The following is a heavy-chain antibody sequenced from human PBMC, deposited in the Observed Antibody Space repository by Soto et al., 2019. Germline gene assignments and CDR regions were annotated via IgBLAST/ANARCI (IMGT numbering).Heavy chain of an antibody. Sequence: GGSLRLSCSASGFTFSSYAMHWVRQAPGKGLEYVSAISSNGGSTYYADSVKGRFTISRDNSKNTLYLQMSSLRAEDTAVYYCVKSPIYSSGWYQFDYWGQGTLVTVSS. V-gene: IGHV3-64D*06. CDR1: GFTFSSYA. CDR2: ISSNGGST. CDR3: VKSPIYSSGWYQFDY. J-gene: IGHJ4*02. D-gene: IGHD6-19*01.